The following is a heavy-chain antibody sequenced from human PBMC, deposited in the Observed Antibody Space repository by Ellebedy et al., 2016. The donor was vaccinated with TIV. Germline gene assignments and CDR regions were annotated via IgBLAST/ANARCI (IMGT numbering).Heavy chain of an antibody. CDR1: GFTFSSFV. D-gene: IGHD6-19*01. CDR3: AKSPTSGSYFAAFDI. J-gene: IGHJ3*02. V-gene: IGHV3-30*18. CDR2: ISFDGNNQ. Sequence: PGGSLRLSCAASGFTFSSFVMHWVRQAPGKGLEWVAVISFDGNNQYYADSVKGRFTISRDKSKNTLSLQMNSLRAEDTAVYYCAKSPTSGSYFAAFDIWGQGTVVTVSS.